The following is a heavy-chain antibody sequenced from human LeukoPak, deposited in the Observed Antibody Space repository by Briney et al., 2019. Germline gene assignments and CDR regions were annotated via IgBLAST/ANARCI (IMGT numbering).Heavy chain of an antibody. Sequence: GGSLRLSCSASGFTFSRYAMHWVRQAPGKGLEWVAVISYDGSNKYYADSVKGRFTISRDNSKNTLYLQMNSLRAEDTAVYYCARSLSGYDLEFDYWGQGTLVTVSS. J-gene: IGHJ4*02. CDR3: ARSLSGYDLEFDY. D-gene: IGHD5-12*01. V-gene: IGHV3-30-3*01. CDR2: ISYDGSNK. CDR1: GFTFSRYA.